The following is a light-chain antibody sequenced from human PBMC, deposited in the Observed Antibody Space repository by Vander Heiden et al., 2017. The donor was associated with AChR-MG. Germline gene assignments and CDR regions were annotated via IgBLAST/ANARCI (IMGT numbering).Light chain of an antibody. J-gene: IGLJ3*02. CDR2: KDS. V-gene: IGLV3-25*03. CDR1: ALPKQY. CDR3: QSADSSGTNWV. Sequence: SYELTQPPSVSVSPGHTARITCSGDALPKQYAYWYQQKPGQAPVLVIYKDSERPSGIPERFSGSSSGTTVTLTISGVQAEDEADYYCQSADSSGTNWVFGGGTKLTVL.